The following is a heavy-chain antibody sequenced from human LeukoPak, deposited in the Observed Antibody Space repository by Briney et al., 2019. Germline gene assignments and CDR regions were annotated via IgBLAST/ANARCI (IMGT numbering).Heavy chain of an antibody. CDR1: GFTFSNYA. V-gene: IGHV3-23*01. Sequence: GGSLRLSCAASGFTFSNYAMSWVRQAPGKGLEWVSGLSGSGGSTYYADSVKGRFTISRDNSKNTLYLQMNSLRAEDTAVYYCAKAPCSSTSCQSFPDWGQGTLVTVSS. J-gene: IGHJ4*02. D-gene: IGHD2-2*01. CDR2: LSGSGGST. CDR3: AKAPCSSTSCQSFPD.